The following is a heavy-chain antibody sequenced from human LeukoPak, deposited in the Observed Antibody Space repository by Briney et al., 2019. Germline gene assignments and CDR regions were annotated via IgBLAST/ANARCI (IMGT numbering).Heavy chain of an antibody. CDR2: ISGSGGST. CDR3: AKDPAIVLLWFGESEDY. Sequence: PGGSLRLSCAASGFTFSSYAMSWVRQAPGKGLEWVSAISGSGGSTYYADSVKGRFTISRDNSKNTLYLQMNSLRAEDTAVYCCAKDPAIVLLWFGESEDYWGQGTLVTVSS. D-gene: IGHD3-10*01. J-gene: IGHJ4*02. V-gene: IGHV3-23*01. CDR1: GFTFSSYA.